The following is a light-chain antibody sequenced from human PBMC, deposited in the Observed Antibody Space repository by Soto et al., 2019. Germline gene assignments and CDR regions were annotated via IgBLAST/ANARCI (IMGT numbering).Light chain of an antibody. CDR1: QSLLHSNGYNY. CDR3: MGGLQAPLT. Sequence: DIVMTQSPLSLPVTPGEPASISCRSSQSLLHSNGYNYLDWYLQKPGQSPQLLIYLGSNRASGVPDMFSGSGSGTDFTLKISRVEAEDVGVYYCMGGLQAPLTFGGGNKVEIK. V-gene: IGKV2-28*01. J-gene: IGKJ4*01. CDR2: LGS.